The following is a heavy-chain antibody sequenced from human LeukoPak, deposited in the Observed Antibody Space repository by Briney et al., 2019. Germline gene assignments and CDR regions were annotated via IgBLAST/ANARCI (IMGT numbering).Heavy chain of an antibody. J-gene: IGHJ4*02. D-gene: IGHD6-19*01. CDR3: ARVGKQWPVPRPWFDY. CDR2: INHSGST. V-gene: IGHV4-34*01. Sequence: SETLSLTCAVYGGSFSGYYWSWIRQPPGKGLEWIGEINHSGSTNYNPSLKSRVTISVDTSKNQFSLKLSSVTAADTAVYYCARVGKQWPVPRPWFDYWGQGTLVTVSS. CDR1: GGSFSGYY.